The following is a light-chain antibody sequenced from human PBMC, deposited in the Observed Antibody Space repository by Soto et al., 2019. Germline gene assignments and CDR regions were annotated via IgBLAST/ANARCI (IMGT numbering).Light chain of an antibody. CDR2: GAS. CDR3: QQRTVWPPIT. J-gene: IGKJ5*01. CDR1: QSISNNY. Sequence: IVLSLSAGALSLSPGERATLSCRASQSISNNYLAWYQQKPGQAPRLLIYGASNRATGIPDRFGGSRSGTEFTLTINSLEPEDFAVYYCQQRTVWPPITFGQGTRLEI. V-gene: IGKV3D-20*02.